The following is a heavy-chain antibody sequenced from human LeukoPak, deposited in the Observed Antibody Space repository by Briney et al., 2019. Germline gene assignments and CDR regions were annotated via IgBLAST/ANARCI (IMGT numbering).Heavy chain of an antibody. J-gene: IGHJ1*01. CDR1: GFPFSSYG. Sequence: GGSLRLSCAASGFPFSSYGMHWVRQAPGKGLEWVTFIQYDGSNKYYADSVKGRFTISRDNSKNTLYLQMNSLRAEDTAVYYCAKGSSYPQHWGQGTLVTVSS. V-gene: IGHV3-30*02. CDR2: IQYDGSNK. CDR3: AKGSSYPQH. D-gene: IGHD3-10*01.